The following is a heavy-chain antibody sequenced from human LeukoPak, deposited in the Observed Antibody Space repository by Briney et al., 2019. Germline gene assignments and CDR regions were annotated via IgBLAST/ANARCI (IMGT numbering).Heavy chain of an antibody. V-gene: IGHV3-53*01. CDR2: IYSGGST. D-gene: IGHD1-26*01. CDR3: LRESYSGAYSGAFDI. CDR1: GFTVSRYY. Sequence: TGGSLRLSCAASGFTVSRYYISWVRQAPGKGLEWVSVIYSGGSTYYADSVKGRFTISRDNSKNTLYLQMNSLRAEDTAVYYCLRESYSGAYSGAFDIWGQGTMVTVSS. J-gene: IGHJ3*02.